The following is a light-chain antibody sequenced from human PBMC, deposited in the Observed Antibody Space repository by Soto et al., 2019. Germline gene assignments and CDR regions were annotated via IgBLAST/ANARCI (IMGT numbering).Light chain of an antibody. CDR2: SNN. CDR3: AAWDDSLNGPFV. Sequence: QSALTQPPSASGTRGQRVTISCSGSSSNIGSNTVNWYQQLPGTAPKLLIYSNNQRPSGVPDRFSGSKSGTSASLAISGLQSEDEADYYCAAWDDSLNGPFVFGTGTKVTVL. CDR1: SSNIGSNT. J-gene: IGLJ1*01. V-gene: IGLV1-44*01.